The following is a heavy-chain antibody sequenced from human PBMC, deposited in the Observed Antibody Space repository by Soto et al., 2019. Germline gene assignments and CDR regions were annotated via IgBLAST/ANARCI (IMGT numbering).Heavy chain of an antibody. J-gene: IGHJ6*02. Sequence: QVQLVQSGAEVKKPGASVKVSCKASGYTFSSYGISWVRQAPGQGLEWMGWIGAYNGNTNYAQKLQGRVTMTTDTSTSTAYMELRSLRSDDTAVYYCARGPNYDILTGNYDGMDVWGQGTTVTVSS. CDR1: GYTFSSYG. CDR2: IGAYNGNT. CDR3: ARGPNYDILTGNYDGMDV. V-gene: IGHV1-18*01. D-gene: IGHD3-9*01.